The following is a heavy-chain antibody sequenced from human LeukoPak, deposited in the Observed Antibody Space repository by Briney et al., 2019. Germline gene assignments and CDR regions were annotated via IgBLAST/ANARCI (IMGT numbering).Heavy chain of an antibody. J-gene: IGHJ4*02. D-gene: IGHD6-13*01. Sequence: PGGSLRLSCAASGFTFSSYSMNWVRQAPGKGLEWVSSISSSSSYIYYADSVKGRFTISRDNAKNSLYLQMNSPRVEDAAVYYCAKDGYSSIPGFHFEYWGQGTPVTVSS. CDR2: ISSSSSYI. CDR3: AKDGYSSIPGFHFEY. CDR1: GFTFSSYS. V-gene: IGHV3-21*04.